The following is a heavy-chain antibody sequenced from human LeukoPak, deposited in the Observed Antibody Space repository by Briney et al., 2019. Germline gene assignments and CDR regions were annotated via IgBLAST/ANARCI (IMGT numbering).Heavy chain of an antibody. CDR2: IYSGGST. J-gene: IGHJ4*02. V-gene: IGHV3-53*01. Sequence: GGSLRLSCAASGFTFSDFWMHWVRQAPGKGLEWVSVIYSGGSTYYADSVKGRFTISRDNSKNTLYLQMNSLRAEDTAVYYCARTTYYYDSSGYDYWGQGTLVTVSS. CDR1: GFTFSDFW. CDR3: ARTTYYYDSSGYDY. D-gene: IGHD3-22*01.